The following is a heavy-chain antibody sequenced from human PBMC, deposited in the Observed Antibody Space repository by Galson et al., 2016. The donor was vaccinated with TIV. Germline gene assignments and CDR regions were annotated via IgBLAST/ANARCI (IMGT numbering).Heavy chain of an antibody. CDR1: GGLFSGYA. Sequence: SVKVSCKASGGLFSGYAINWVRQAPGQGLEWMGRILSVFLTANYAEQLQGRVTITADDSPNTVHMVLSSLKSEDAAVDYCARRTDGHLYDYYGMDVWGQGTTVIVSS. CDR2: ILSVFLTA. J-gene: IGHJ6*02. D-gene: IGHD5-24*01. CDR3: ARRTDGHLYDYYGMDV. V-gene: IGHV1-69*13.